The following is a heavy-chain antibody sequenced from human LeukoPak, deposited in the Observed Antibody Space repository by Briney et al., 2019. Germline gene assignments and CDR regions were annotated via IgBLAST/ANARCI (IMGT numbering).Heavy chain of an antibody. J-gene: IGHJ4*02. CDR3: AKRLAVDYYYFDY. CDR1: GFTFSSYA. CDR2: ISGSGGST. V-gene: IGHV3-23*01. Sequence: GGSLRLSCAASGFTFSSYAMSWVRQAPGKGLEWVSAISGSGGSTYYADSVKGRFTISRDNSKNTLYLQMNRLRAEDTAVYYCAKRLAVDYYYFDYWGQGTLVTVSS. D-gene: IGHD6-19*01.